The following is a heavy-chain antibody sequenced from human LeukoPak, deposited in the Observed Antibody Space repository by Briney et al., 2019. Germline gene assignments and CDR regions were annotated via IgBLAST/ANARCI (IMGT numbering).Heavy chain of an antibody. J-gene: IGHJ4*02. Sequence: SETLSLTCAVYGGSFSGYYWSWIRQPPGKGLEWIGEINHSGSTNYNPSLKSRVTISVDTSKNQFSLKLSSVTAADTAVYYCARGTEAAGTSMGFDYWGQGTLVTVSS. CDR2: INHSGST. CDR3: ARGTEAAGTSMGFDY. D-gene: IGHD6-13*01. V-gene: IGHV4-34*01. CDR1: GGSFSGYY.